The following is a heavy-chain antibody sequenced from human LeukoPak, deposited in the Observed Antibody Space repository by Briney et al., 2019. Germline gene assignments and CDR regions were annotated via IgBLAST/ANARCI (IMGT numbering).Heavy chain of an antibody. V-gene: IGHV4-34*01. Sequence: SETLSLTCAVYGGSFSGYYWSWIRQPPGKGLEWIGDINHTERTNYNPSLKSRVTISVDTSKNQFSLKLSSVTAADTAVYYCARGQVGYDSNFQHWGQGTLVTVSS. CDR1: GGSFSGYY. J-gene: IGHJ1*01. CDR3: ARGQVGYDSNFQH. D-gene: IGHD3-22*01. CDR2: INHTERT.